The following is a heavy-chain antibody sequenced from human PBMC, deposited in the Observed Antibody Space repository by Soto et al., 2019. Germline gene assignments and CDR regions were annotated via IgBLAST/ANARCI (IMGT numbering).Heavy chain of an antibody. D-gene: IGHD1-1*01. V-gene: IGHV4-61*01. J-gene: IGHJ5*02. CDR2: IYYSGST. Sequence: LSLTCTVSGGSVSSGSYYWSWIRHPPGKGLEWIGYIYYSGSTNYNPSLKSRVTISVDTSKNQFSLKLSSVTAADTAVYYCARAGTNNWFDPWGQGTLVTVSS. CDR1: GGSVSSGSYY. CDR3: ARAGTNNWFDP.